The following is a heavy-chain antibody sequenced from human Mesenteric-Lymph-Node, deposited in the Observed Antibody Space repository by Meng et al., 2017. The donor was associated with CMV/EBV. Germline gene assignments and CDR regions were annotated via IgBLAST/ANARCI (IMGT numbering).Heavy chain of an antibody. CDR3: AKVPFGYYYYGLDV. CDR1: GFTFSNYA. D-gene: IGHD3-10*01. J-gene: IGHJ6*02. V-gene: IGHV3-23*01. Sequence: GESLKISCAASGFTFSNYAMNWVRQAPGKGLEWVSGISLSGGSTYYADSVKGRFTISRDNSKNTLYLQMNGLRAEDTALYYCAKVPFGYYYYGLDVWGQGTTVTVSS. CDR2: ISLSGGST.